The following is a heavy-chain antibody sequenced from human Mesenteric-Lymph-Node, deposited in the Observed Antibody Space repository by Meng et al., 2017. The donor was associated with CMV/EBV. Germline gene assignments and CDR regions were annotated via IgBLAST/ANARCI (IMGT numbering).Heavy chain of an antibody. Sequence: GGSLRLSCAASGFTFSSYWMHWVRQAPGKGLVWVSRINSDGSSTSYADSVKGRFTISRDNAKNTLYLQMNSLRAEDTAVYYCASAENWNYSNYYYYYGMDVWGQGTTVTVSS. J-gene: IGHJ6*02. V-gene: IGHV3-74*01. CDR2: INSDGSST. CDR3: ASAENWNYSNYYYYYGMDV. D-gene: IGHD1-7*01. CDR1: GFTFSSYW.